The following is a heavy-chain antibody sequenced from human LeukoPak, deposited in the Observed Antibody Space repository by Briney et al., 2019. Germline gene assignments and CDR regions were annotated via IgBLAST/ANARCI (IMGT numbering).Heavy chain of an antibody. D-gene: IGHD3-22*01. V-gene: IGHV3-48*01. CDR3: ARGYYDSSGFDLASFDY. J-gene: IGHJ4*02. Sequence: GGSLRLSCAASGFTFSSYSMNWVRQAPGKGLEWVSYISSSSSTIYYADSVKGRFTISRDNSKNTLYLQMNSLRAEDTAVYYCARGYYDSSGFDLASFDYWGQGTLVTVSS. CDR2: ISSSSSTI. CDR1: GFTFSSYS.